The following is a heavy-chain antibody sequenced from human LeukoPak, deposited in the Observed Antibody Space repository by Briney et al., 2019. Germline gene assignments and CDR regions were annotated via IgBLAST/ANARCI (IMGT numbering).Heavy chain of an antibody. CDR1: GFTFSSYE. CDR3: ATAPIAVAGKVDY. V-gene: IGHV3-48*03. J-gene: IGHJ4*02. D-gene: IGHD6-19*01. Sequence: GGSLRLSCAASGFTFSSYEMNWVCQAPGKGLEWVSYISSSGSTIYYADSVKGRFTVSRDNAKNSLYLQMNSLRAEDTAVYYCATAPIAVAGKVDYWGQGTLVTVSS. CDR2: ISSSGSTI.